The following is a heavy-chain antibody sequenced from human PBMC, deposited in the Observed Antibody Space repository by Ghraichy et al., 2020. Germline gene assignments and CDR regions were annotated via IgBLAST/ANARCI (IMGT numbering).Heavy chain of an antibody. D-gene: IGHD2-21*01. Sequence: SETLSLTCVVSGGSVSSDHYSWTWLRQSPGKGREWIGYVYHSDTDYYNPSLKTRVSISVDRYKNQFALKLSSVTAADTAYYYCAVVASNGVDVWGQGITVTVSS. V-gene: IGHV4-30-2*06. CDR1: GGSVSSDHYS. CDR3: AVVASNGVDV. J-gene: IGHJ6*02. CDR2: VYHSDTD.